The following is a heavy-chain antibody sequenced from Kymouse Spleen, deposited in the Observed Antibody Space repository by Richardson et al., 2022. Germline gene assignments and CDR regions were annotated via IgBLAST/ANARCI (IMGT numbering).Heavy chain of an antibody. V-gene: IGHV4-31*03. CDR2: IYYSGST. D-gene: IGHD6-13*01. CDR1: GGSISSGGYY. Sequence: QVQLQESGPGLVKPSQTLSLTCTVSGGSISSGGYYWSWIRQHPGKGLEWIGYIYYSGSTYYNPSLKSRVTISVDTSKNQFSLKLSSVTAADTAVYYCARDPCIAAAGRGGMDVWGQGTTVTVSS. J-gene: IGHJ6*02. CDR3: ARDPCIAAAGRGGMDV.